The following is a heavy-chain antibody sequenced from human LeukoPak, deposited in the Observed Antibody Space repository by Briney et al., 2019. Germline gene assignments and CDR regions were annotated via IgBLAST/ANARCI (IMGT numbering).Heavy chain of an antibody. D-gene: IGHD2-2*01. J-gene: IGHJ4*02. CDR2: IYYSGST. CDR3: ARDSPGLYHI. Sequence: SQTLSLTCTVSGGSISSGGYSWSWIRQHPGKGLEWIGYIYYSGSTYYNPSLKSRVTISVDTSKNQFSLKLSSVTAADTAVYYCARDSPGLYHIWGQGTLVTVSS. CDR1: GGSISSGGYS. V-gene: IGHV4-31*03.